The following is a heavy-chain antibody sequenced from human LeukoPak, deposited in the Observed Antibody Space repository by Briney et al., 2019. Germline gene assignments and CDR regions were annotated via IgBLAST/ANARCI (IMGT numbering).Heavy chain of an antibody. Sequence: SETLSLTCTVSGGSISSSSYYWGWIRQPPGKGLEWIGSIYYSGSTYYNPSLKSRDTISVDTSKNQFSLKLSSVTAADTAVYYCATPPGGYCSSTSCSDVWGQGTTVTVSS. CDR3: ATPPGGYCSSTSCSDV. CDR2: IYYSGST. CDR1: GGSISSSSYY. D-gene: IGHD2-2*01. V-gene: IGHV4-39*07. J-gene: IGHJ6*02.